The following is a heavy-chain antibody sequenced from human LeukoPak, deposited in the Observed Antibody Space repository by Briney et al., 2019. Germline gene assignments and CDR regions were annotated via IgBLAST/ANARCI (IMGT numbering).Heavy chain of an antibody. Sequence: SVKVSCKASGGTFSSYAISWVRQAPGQGLEWMGGIIPIFGTANYAQKFQGRVTITADESTSTAYMELSSLRSEDTAVYYCARCNSSYYDILTGYDYYYYGMDVWGQGTLVTVSS. J-gene: IGHJ6*02. CDR2: IIPIFGTA. D-gene: IGHD3-9*01. CDR1: GGTFSSYA. V-gene: IGHV1-69*13. CDR3: ARCNSSYYDILTGYDYYYYGMDV.